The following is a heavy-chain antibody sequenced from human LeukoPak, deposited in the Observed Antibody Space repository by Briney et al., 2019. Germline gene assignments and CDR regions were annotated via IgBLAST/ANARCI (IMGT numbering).Heavy chain of an antibody. CDR2: ISSSAGTT. CDR1: GFPFSSYE. J-gene: IGHJ4*02. Sequence: PGGSLRLSCAASGFPFSSYEMNWVRQAPGKGLEWVSYISSSAGTTYYADSVKGRFTISRDNAKHSLYLQMNSLRAGDTAVYFCARQQQQLWYDWGQGTLVTVSS. CDR3: ARQQQQLWYD. D-gene: IGHD5-18*01. V-gene: IGHV3-48*03.